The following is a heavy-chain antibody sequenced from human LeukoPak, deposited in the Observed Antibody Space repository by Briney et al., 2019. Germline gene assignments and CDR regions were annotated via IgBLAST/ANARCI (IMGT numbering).Heavy chain of an antibody. V-gene: IGHV1-46*01. CDR2: INPSGGST. J-gene: IGHJ4*02. Sequence: GASVKVSCKASGYTFTSYYMHWVRQAPGQGLEWMGIINPSGGSTSYAQKFQGRVTMTRDTSTSTVYMELSSLRSEDTAVYYCAREQYYYDSSGYQIPGAFDYWGQGTLVTVSS. CDR3: AREQYYYDSSGYQIPGAFDY. CDR1: GYTFTSYY. D-gene: IGHD3-22*01.